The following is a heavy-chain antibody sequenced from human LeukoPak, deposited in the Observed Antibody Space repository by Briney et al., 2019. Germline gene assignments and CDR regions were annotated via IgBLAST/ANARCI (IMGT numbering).Heavy chain of an antibody. CDR2: IYIGGST. CDR3: ARDLVGYGSGSFDY. D-gene: IGHD3-10*01. CDR1: GFTVSSNY. J-gene: IGHJ4*02. V-gene: IGHV3-53*01. Sequence: GGSLRLSCAASGFTVSSNYMSWVPQAPGKGLEWVSVIYIGGSTHYAETVKSRFTISRDNSKNTMYLEMNSLRAGHTSLYYCARDLVGYGSGSFDYWGQGTLVTVSS.